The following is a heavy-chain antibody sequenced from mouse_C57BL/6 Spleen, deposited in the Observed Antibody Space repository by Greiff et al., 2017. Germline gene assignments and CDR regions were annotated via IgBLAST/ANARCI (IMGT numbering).Heavy chain of an antibody. V-gene: IGHV5-9-1*02. Sequence: EVQGVESGEGLVKPGGSLKLSCAASGFTFSSYAMSWVRQTPEKRLEWVAYISSGGDYIYYADNVKGRFTISRDNARNTLYLQMSSLKSEDTAMYYCTRAGDGYYGFAYWGQGTLVTVSA. CDR1: GFTFSSYA. CDR2: ISSGGDYI. CDR3: TRAGDGYYGFAY. J-gene: IGHJ3*01. D-gene: IGHD2-3*01.